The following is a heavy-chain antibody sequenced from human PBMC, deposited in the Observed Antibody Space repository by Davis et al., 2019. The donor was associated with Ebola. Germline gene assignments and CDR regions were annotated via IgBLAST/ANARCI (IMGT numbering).Heavy chain of an antibody. CDR3: ATTQWLGEFVN. J-gene: IGHJ4*02. D-gene: IGHD6-19*01. V-gene: IGHV3-53*05. CDR1: GFTVSSNH. CDR2: IYDRST. Sequence: GESLKISCAASGFTVSSNHMSWVRQAPGKGLEWVSVIYDRSTAYADSVRGRFTISRDKSNNTLYLDMNSLRVDDTAVYYCATTQWLGEFVNWGQGTLVTVSS.